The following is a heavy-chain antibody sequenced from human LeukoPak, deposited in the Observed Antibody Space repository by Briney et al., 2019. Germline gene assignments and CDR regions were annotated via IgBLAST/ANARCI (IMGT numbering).Heavy chain of an antibody. V-gene: IGHV3-7*01. CDR3: ARDRGDGYSSSWGDY. Sequence: GGSLRLSCAASGFTFSSYGMSWFRQAPGKGLEWVANIKQDGSEKYYVDSVKGRFTISRDNAKNSLYLQMNSLRAEDTAVYYCARDRGDGYSSSWGDYWGQGTLVTVSS. CDR1: GFTFSSYG. CDR2: IKQDGSEK. D-gene: IGHD6-13*01. J-gene: IGHJ4*02.